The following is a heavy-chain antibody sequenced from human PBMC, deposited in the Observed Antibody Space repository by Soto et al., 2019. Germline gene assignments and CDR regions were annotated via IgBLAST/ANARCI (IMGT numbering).Heavy chain of an antibody. Sequence: LSLSCAASGFTFSSYGMHWVRQAQGKGLEWVAVIWYDGSNKYYADSVKGRFTISRDNSKNTLYLQMSSLRAEDTAVYYCAKDRGALRWSEEHYYFDYWGQGTLVTVSS. V-gene: IGHV3-33*06. CDR2: IWYDGSNK. D-gene: IGHD4-17*01. CDR1: GFTFSSYG. J-gene: IGHJ4*02. CDR3: AKDRGALRWSEEHYYFDY.